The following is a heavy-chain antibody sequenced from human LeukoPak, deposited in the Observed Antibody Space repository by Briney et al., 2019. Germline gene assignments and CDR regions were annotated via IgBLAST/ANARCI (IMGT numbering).Heavy chain of an antibody. D-gene: IGHD4-17*01. CDR1: GGTFSSYA. V-gene: IGHV1-69*13. CDR2: IIPIFGTA. CDR3: AREGTTMRGLIDY. Sequence: ASVKVSCKASGGTFSSYAISWVRQAPGQGLERMGGIIPIFGTANYAQKFRGRVTITADQSTSTAYMELSSLRSEDTAVYYCAREGTTMRGLIDYWGQGTLVTVSS. J-gene: IGHJ4*02.